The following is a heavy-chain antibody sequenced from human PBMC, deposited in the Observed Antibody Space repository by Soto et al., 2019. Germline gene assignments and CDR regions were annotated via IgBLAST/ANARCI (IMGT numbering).Heavy chain of an antibody. V-gene: IGHV3-21*02. D-gene: IGHD3-10*01. CDR2: VGPSGSHI. CDR1: GFTFSSYN. Sequence: DVQLVESGGGLVKPGGSLRLSCSASGFTFSSYNMNWVRQAPGKGLEWVSFVGPSGSHISYADSVKGRFTISRDDARHSLHLQMNSLRPEDTAVYYCARFRLPAAFIITATSYGMDVWGQGTTVIVSS. CDR3: ARFRLPAAFIITATSYGMDV. J-gene: IGHJ6*02.